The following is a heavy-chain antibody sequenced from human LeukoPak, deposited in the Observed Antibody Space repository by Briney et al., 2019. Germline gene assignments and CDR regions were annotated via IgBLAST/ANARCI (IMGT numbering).Heavy chain of an antibody. V-gene: IGHV3-23*01. CDR2: IRGSGGSA. Sequence: GGSLRLSCAASGFTFSSYAMSWVRQAPRKGLGWVAGIRGSGGSAYYADSVKGRFTISRDHSKNTLYPQMDSLRAEDTAVYYCAKADSSGWPTGFDYWGQGTLVTVSS. CDR1: GFTFSSYA. CDR3: AKADSSGWPTGFDY. J-gene: IGHJ4*02. D-gene: IGHD6-19*01.